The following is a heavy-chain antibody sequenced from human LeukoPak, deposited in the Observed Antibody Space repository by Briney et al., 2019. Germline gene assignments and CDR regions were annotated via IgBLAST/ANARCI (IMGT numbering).Heavy chain of an antibody. CDR2: ISPSGDIT. Sequence: PGGSLRLSCAASGFIFSSHGMNWVRQAPGKGLEWVSGISPSGDITYYADSVKGRFTISRDNSKNTLYLQMNSLKAEDTALYYCAKSSNEWELNSFVYWGQGTLVPVSS. V-gene: IGHV3-23*01. D-gene: IGHD1-26*01. CDR3: AKSSNEWELNSFVY. J-gene: IGHJ4*02. CDR1: GFIFSSHG.